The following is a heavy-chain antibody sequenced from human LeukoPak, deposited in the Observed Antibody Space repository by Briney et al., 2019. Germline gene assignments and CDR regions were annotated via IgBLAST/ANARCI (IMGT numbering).Heavy chain of an antibody. CDR3: ASSRAAAGLDFDY. J-gene: IGHJ4*02. V-gene: IGHV3-11*01. Sequence: GGSLRLSCAASGFTFSDYYMSWVRQAPGKGLEWVSYISSSGSTIYYADSVKGRFTISRDNAKNSLYLQMNSLRAEDTAVYYCASSRAAAGLDFDYWGQGTLVTVSS. CDR1: GFTFSDYY. D-gene: IGHD6-13*01. CDR2: ISSSGSTI.